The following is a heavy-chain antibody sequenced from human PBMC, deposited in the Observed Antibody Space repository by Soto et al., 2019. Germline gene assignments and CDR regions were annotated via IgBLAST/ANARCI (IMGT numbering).Heavy chain of an antibody. D-gene: IGHD3-22*01. CDR2: IWFDGSNK. Sequence: VQLLESGGGLVQPGGSLRLSCTASGFTFSIYGMHWVRQAPGKGLEWVASIWFDGSNKYYADSVKGRFTISRDNSKNTLYLQMDSLRAEDTAVYYCARPTSGYSSSYDAFDIWGQGTMVTVSS. J-gene: IGHJ3*02. CDR3: ARPTSGYSSSYDAFDI. V-gene: IGHV3-33*01. CDR1: GFTFSIYG.